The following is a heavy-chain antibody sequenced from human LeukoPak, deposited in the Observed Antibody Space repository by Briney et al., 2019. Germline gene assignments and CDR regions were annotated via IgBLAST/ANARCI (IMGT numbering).Heavy chain of an antibody. V-gene: IGHV3-74*01. CDR2: IDNDGSDT. Sequence: PGGSLRLSCAASGFTFRDYWIHWVRQAPGKGLVWVGRIDNDGSDTIYADSVKGRFTISRDNSKNTLYLQMNSLRAEDTAVYYCAKGDSSTTRYYFDYWGQGTLVTVSS. D-gene: IGHD6-13*01. CDR1: GFTFRDYW. CDR3: AKGDSSTTRYYFDY. J-gene: IGHJ4*02.